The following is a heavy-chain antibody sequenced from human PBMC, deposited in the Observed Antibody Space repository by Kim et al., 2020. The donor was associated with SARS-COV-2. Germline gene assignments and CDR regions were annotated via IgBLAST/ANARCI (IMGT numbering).Heavy chain of an antibody. V-gene: IGHV3-9*01. J-gene: IGHJ6*02. CDR1: GFTFHDHA. CDR2: IFWRGGGT. Sequence: GGSLRLFCVVSGFTFHDHALHWVRQAPGKGLEWVAGIFWRGGGTGYADSVRGRFTISRDTADSSLYLQMNSLRTEDTALYYCIKEILPGGADVWGQGT. CDR3: IKEILPGGADV. D-gene: IGHD4-17*01.